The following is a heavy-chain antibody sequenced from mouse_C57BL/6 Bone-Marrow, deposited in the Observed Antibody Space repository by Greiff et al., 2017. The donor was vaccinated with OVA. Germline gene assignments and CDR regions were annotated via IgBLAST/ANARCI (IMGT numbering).Heavy chain of an antibody. V-gene: IGHV1-63*01. Sequence: VKLQESGAELVRPGTSVKMSCKASGYTFTNYWIGWAKQRPGHGLEWIGDIYPGGGYTNYNEKFKGKATLTADKSSSTAYMQFSSLTSEDSAIYYCALYYGSSYIAMDYWGQGTSVTVSS. CDR2: IYPGGGYT. CDR1: GYTFTNYW. CDR3: ALYYGSSYIAMDY. D-gene: IGHD1-1*01. J-gene: IGHJ4*01.